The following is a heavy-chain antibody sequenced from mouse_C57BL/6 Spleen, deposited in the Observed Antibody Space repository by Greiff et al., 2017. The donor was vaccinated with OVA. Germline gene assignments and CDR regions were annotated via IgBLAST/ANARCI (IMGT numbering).Heavy chain of an antibody. CDR1: GYTFTSYW. Sequence: VQLQQSGAELVKPGASVKLSCKASGYTFTSYWMHWVKQRPGRGLEWIGRIDPNSGGTKYNEKFKSKATLTVDKPSSTAYMQLSSLTSEDSAVYYCARSGTTVVAKGDAMDYWGQGTSVTVSS. J-gene: IGHJ4*01. CDR3: ARSGTTVVAKGDAMDY. D-gene: IGHD1-1*01. V-gene: IGHV1-72*01. CDR2: IDPNSGGT.